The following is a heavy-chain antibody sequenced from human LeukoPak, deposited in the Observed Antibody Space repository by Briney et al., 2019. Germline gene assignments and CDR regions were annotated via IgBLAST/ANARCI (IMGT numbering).Heavy chain of an antibody. V-gene: IGHV3-21*04. D-gene: IGHD3/OR15-3a*01. CDR3: ARERVTISALGGFDI. CDR1: AFTFNNYA. J-gene: IGHJ3*02. Sequence: GGSLGLSCAASAFTFNNYAMTWVRQAPGKGLEWVSYISSGGDYLYYADSVEGRFTISRDNAKNSLYLEANSLRAEDTAIYYCARERVTISALGGFDIWGQGTMVTVSS. CDR2: ISSGGDYL.